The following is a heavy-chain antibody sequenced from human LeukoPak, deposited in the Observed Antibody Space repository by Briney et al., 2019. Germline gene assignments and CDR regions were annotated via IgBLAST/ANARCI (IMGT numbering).Heavy chain of an antibody. V-gene: IGHV3-30*18. Sequence: GGSLRLSCAASGFTFSSYGMHWVRQAPGKGLEWVAVISYDGSNKYYADSVKGRFTISRDNSKNTLYLQMNSLRAEDTAVYYCAKDRQQLGQFDDWAQGTLVTVSS. J-gene: IGHJ4*02. CDR3: AKDRQQLGQFDD. CDR1: GFTFSSYG. CDR2: ISYDGSNK. D-gene: IGHD6-13*01.